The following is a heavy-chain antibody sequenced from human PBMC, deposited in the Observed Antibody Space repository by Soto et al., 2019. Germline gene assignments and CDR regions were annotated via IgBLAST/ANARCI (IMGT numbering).Heavy chain of an antibody. Sequence: PGGSLRLSCAASGFTFIDYHMIWIRQAPGKGLEWVSYISTSGSTMYYTDSVKGRFTVSRDNAKNSLYLQMNSLRAEDTAMYYCARVGYITGWYKSFDIWGQGXMVTV. V-gene: IGHV3-11*01. CDR3: ARVGYITGWYKSFDI. D-gene: IGHD6-19*01. J-gene: IGHJ3*02. CDR2: ISTSGSTM. CDR1: GFTFIDYH.